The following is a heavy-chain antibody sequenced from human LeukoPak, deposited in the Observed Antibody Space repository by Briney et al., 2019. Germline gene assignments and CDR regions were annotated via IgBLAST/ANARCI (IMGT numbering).Heavy chain of an antibody. V-gene: IGHV1-69*05. CDR2: IIPIFGTA. Sequence: SVKVSCKTSGGTFSIYAINWVRQAPGQGLEWMGRIIPIFGTANYAQKFQGRVTITTDESTSTAYMELSSLRSEDTAVYYCARVSAMVRGVKDSNWFDPWGQGTLVTVSS. D-gene: IGHD3-10*01. J-gene: IGHJ5*02. CDR3: ARVSAMVRGVKDSNWFDP. CDR1: GGTFSIYA.